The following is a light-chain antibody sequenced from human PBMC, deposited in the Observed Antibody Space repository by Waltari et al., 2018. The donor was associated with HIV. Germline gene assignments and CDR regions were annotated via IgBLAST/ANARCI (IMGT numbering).Light chain of an antibody. CDR1: GGSIADTS. Sequence: FRLAQPHSVSESLGKPVTISCTRTGGSIADTSVQWYQLRPGSAPVTVIYEDNRRPSGVPDRFSGSIHTFSNSASLTISGLKPEDEADYYCQSYDANTHVFGGGTTVTVL. CDR3: QSYDANTHV. CDR2: EDN. J-gene: IGLJ2*01. V-gene: IGLV6-57*03.